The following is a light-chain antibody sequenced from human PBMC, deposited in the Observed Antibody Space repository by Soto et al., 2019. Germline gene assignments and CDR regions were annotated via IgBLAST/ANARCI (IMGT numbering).Light chain of an antibody. CDR2: DAS. J-gene: IGKJ5*01. V-gene: IGKV3-15*01. CDR3: QQRSNWPPIT. Sequence: ENVMTQSPATLSVSPGERATLSCRASQSVSSNLAWYQQNPGQPPRLLIYDASSRATGIPSRFSGSGSGTEFTLTISSLKSEDFAVYYCQQRSNWPPITFGQGTRLEIK. CDR1: QSVSSN.